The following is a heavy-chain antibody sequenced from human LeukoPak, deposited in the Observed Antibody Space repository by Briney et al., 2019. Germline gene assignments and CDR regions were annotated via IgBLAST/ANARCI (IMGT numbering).Heavy chain of an antibody. V-gene: IGHV4-34*01. CDR3: GNGPPYYVSSVYSPFDS. J-gene: IGHJ4*02. CDR2: INHSGST. CDR1: GGSFSGYY. D-gene: IGHD3-22*01. Sequence: SETLSLTCAVYGGSFSGYYWSWIRQPPGKGLEWIGEINHSGSTNYNPSLKSRVTISVDTSKNQFSLKLSSVTAADTAVYYCGNGPPYYVSSVYSPFDSWGQGTLVTVSS.